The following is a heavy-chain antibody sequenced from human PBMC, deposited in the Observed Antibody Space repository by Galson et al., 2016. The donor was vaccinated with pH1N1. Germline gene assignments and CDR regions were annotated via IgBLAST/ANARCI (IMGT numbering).Heavy chain of an antibody. Sequence: QSGAEVKKPRESLRISCKGFGSSFSNYWIAWVRQMPGKGLGCMGVIYPGDSDTKYNPSFEGQVVISADKSISSVFLQWNSLEASDTAMYYCARSTKGVSTGHFDSWGQGTLVTVSS. D-gene: IGHD1-1*01. CDR2: IYPGDSDT. CDR1: GSSFSNYW. CDR3: ARSTKGVSTGHFDS. J-gene: IGHJ4*02. V-gene: IGHV5-51*03.